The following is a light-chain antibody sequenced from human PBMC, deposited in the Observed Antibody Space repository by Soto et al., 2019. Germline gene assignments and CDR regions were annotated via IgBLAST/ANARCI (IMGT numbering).Light chain of an antibody. J-gene: IGKJ1*01. V-gene: IGKV1-5*03. Sequence: DIQMTQSPSTLSASVGDRVTITCRASQSLTGWLAWYQQKPGRAPTLLIYKASTLKSGVPSRFSGSGSGTEFTLTISRLEPEDFAVYYCQQYGSSPSTFGQGTKVDIK. CDR3: QQYGSSPST. CDR2: KAS. CDR1: QSLTGW.